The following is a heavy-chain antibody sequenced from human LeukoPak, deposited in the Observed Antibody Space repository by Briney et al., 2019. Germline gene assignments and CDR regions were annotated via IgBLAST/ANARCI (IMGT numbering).Heavy chain of an antibody. CDR3: ARGAAGTTPDYYYFGLDV. CDR1: GYRFTDYW. Sequence: GESLKISCKGSGYRFTDYWIGWVRQMPGKGLEWMGIIYPGDSDTRYSPSFQGQVTISADKSINTAHLQWSSLKASDTAMYYCARGAAGTTPDYYYFGLDVWGQGTTVKVSS. D-gene: IGHD1-7*01. CDR2: IYPGDSDT. J-gene: IGHJ6*02. V-gene: IGHV5-51*01.